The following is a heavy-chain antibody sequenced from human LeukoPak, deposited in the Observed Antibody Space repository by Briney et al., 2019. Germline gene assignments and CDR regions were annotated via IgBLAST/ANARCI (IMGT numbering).Heavy chain of an antibody. V-gene: IGHV3-30*04. CDR2: RSYDGSNK. D-gene: IGHD5-18*01. J-gene: IGHJ4*02. CDR3: AKTCGYSYGYLDY. Sequence: GRSLRLSCAASGFTFSSYAMHWGRQAPGKGVEWGAVRSYDGSNKYYADSVKGRFTISRDNSKNTLYLQMNSVRAEDTAVYSCAKTCGYSYGYLDYWGEGPLVSVSS. CDR1: GFTFSSYA.